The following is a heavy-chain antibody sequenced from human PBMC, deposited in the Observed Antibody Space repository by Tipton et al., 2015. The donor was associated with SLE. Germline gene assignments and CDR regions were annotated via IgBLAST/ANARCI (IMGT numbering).Heavy chain of an antibody. Sequence: LRLSCTVSGFYITNGFNWGWIRQPPGKGLEWIGIIYHTGTTKYSPSLQRRVAISVDTSRNQFSLKLNSLTAADTAVYYCARDFGNVGRFDSWGQGTLVTVSS. D-gene: IGHD3-10*01. J-gene: IGHJ5*01. CDR3: ARDFGNVGRFDS. V-gene: IGHV4-38-2*02. CDR2: IYHTGTT. CDR1: GFYITNGFN.